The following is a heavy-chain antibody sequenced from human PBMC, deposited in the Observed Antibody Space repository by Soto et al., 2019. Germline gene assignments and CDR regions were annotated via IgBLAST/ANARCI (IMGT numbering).Heavy chain of an antibody. Sequence: QVQLQESGPGLVKPSQTLSLTCTVSGGSISSGDYYWSWIRQPPGKGLEWIGYIYYSGSTYYNPSLKSRVTISVDTSKNQFSLKLSSATAADTAVYYCARDRFASGSYVGDWGQGTLVTVSS. V-gene: IGHV4-30-4*01. CDR3: ARDRFASGSYVGD. D-gene: IGHD1-26*01. CDR1: GGSISSGDYY. CDR2: IYYSGST. J-gene: IGHJ4*02.